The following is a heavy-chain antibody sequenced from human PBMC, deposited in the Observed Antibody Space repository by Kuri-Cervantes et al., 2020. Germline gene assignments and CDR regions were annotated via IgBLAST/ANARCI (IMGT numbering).Heavy chain of an antibody. CDR3: ARAGPGNTMVRGVITRPRYFDY. CDR1: GGSISSSIYY. J-gene: IGHJ4*02. Sequence: SETLSLTCTVSGGSISSSIYYWGWIRQPPGKGLEWIGSIYYSGNTYYNPSLKSRVTLSIDTSKNQFSLKLSSVTAADTAVYYCARAGPGNTMVRGVITRPRYFDYWGQGTLVTVSS. CDR2: IYYSGNT. V-gene: IGHV4-39*07. D-gene: IGHD3-10*01.